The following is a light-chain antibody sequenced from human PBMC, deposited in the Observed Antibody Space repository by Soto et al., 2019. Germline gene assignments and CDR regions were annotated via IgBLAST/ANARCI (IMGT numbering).Light chain of an antibody. CDR1: QSVSSSY. V-gene: IGKV3-20*01. CDR2: GAS. J-gene: IGKJ2*01. CDR3: QQYPGYT. Sequence: EIVLTQSPGTLSLSPGERATLSCRASQSVSSSYLAWYQQKPGQAPGLLIYGASSRATGIPDRFSGSGSGTDFTLTISRLEPEDFAVYYCQQYPGYTFGQGTKLEIK.